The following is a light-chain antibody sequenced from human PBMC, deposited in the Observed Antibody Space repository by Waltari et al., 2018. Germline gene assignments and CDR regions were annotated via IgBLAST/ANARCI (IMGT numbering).Light chain of an antibody. CDR2: RAS. J-gene: IGKJ1*01. Sequence: DIVMTQSRGTLSVSPGEGFARYYSASHRVITNFAWYHQKTGQPPRLLIYRASTRATGITARFSGSGSGTEFTLTIRSLQSADYAVYYCQHYNNGSPPWTFGQGTKVEIK. CDR1: HRVITN. V-gene: IGKV3-15*01. CDR3: QHYNNGSPPWT.